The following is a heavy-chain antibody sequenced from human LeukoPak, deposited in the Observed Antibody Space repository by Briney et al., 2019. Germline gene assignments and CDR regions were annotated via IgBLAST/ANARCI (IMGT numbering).Heavy chain of an antibody. CDR2: IYSSGST. CDR3: ARKGISAVAGAFDI. Sequence: SETLSLTCTVSGGSINSYYWSWIRQPAGKGLEWIGRIYSSGSTNYNPSLTSRVTMSVDTSKNHFSLELRSVTAADTAVYFCARKGISAVAGAFDIWGQGTMVTVSS. D-gene: IGHD2-15*01. CDR1: GGSINSYY. J-gene: IGHJ3*02. V-gene: IGHV4-4*07.